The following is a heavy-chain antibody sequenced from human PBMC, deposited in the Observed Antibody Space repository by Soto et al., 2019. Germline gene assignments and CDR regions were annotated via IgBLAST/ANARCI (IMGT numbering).Heavy chain of an antibody. CDR3: ARKAAAGMIASGWFDP. J-gene: IGHJ5*02. Sequence: QVQLVQSGAEVKKPGASVKVSCKASGYTFTSYGISWVPQAPGQGLEWMGWISAYNGNTNYAQKLQGRVTMTTDTSTSTAYMELRSLRSDDTAVYYCARKAAAGMIASGWFDPWGQGTLVTVSS. V-gene: IGHV1-18*01. CDR1: GYTFTSYG. D-gene: IGHD6-13*01. CDR2: ISAYNGNT.